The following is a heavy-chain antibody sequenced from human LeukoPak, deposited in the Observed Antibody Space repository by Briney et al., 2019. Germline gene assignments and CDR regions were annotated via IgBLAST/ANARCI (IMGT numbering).Heavy chain of an antibody. CDR3: AKSDLYYYDSSGYYSTHFDY. J-gene: IGHJ4*02. CDR2: ISGSGGST. CDR1: GFTFSSYA. V-gene: IGHV3-23*01. Sequence: GGSLRLSCAASGFTFSSYAMSWVRQAPGKGLEWVSAISGSGGSTYYADSVKGRFTISRDNSKNTLYLQMNSLRAEDTAVYYCAKSDLYYYDSSGYYSTHFDYWGQGTLVTASS. D-gene: IGHD3-22*01.